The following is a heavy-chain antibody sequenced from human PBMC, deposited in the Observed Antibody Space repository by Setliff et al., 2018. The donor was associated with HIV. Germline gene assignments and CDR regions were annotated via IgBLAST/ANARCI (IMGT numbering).Heavy chain of an antibody. CDR1: GGSMNDPHHN. CDR2: ISMTYSGKT. CDR3: ARFGRGFSTYCNL. Sequence: PSETLSLTCTVTGGSMNDPHHNWGWIRQAPGKGLEWIGSISMTYSGKTYYNPALQSRVLIPVAASKNQVALKLNTVTATDTAVYYCARFGRGFSTYCNLWGQGTLVTVSS. J-gene: IGHJ5*02. D-gene: IGHD3-16*01. V-gene: IGHV4-39*01.